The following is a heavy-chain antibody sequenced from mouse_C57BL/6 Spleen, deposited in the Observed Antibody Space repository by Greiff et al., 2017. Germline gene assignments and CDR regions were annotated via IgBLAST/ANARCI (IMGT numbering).Heavy chain of an antibody. Sequence: VQLQQSGAELARPGASVKMSCKASGYTFTSYTMHWVKQRPGQGLEWIGYINPSSGYTKYNQKFKDKATLTADKSSSTAYMQLSSLTSEDSAVYYCARSGYYVVYAMNDWNQGPSVTVSS. CDR2: INPSSGYT. J-gene: IGHJ4*01. V-gene: IGHV1-4*01. CDR1: GYTFTSYT. D-gene: IGHD2-3*01. CDR3: ARSGYYVVYAMND.